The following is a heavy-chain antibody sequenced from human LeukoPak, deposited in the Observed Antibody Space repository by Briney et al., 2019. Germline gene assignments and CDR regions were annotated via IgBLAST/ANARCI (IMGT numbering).Heavy chain of an antibody. D-gene: IGHD3-22*01. J-gene: IGHJ4*02. CDR3: ARGLHYDSSGYYSQGY. Sequence: AASVTVSCTVSGYTLTELSMHWVRQAPGKGLEWMGGFDPEDGETIYAQKFQGRVTMTEDTSTDTAYMELSSLRSEDTAVYYCARGLHYDSSGYYSQGYWGQGTLVTVSS. V-gene: IGHV1-24*01. CDR2: FDPEDGET. CDR1: GYTLTELS.